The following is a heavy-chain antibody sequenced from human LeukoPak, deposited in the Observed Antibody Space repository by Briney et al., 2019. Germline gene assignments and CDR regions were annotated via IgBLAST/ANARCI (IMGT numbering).Heavy chain of an antibody. CDR3: ARLYSGTYPVDY. CDR2: ISGSGDST. J-gene: IGHJ4*02. CDR1: GFTFSIYA. D-gene: IGHD1-26*01. V-gene: IGHV3-23*01. Sequence: GGSLRLSCAVSGFTFSIYAMSWVRQAPGTGLEWVAPISGSGDSTFYADSVKGRFTISRGNSRNTVSLQMDRRRAEDTAIYYCARLYSGTYPVDYWGQGSLVTVSS.